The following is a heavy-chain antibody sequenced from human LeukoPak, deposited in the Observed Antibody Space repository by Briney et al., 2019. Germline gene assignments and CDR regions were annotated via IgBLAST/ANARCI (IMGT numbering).Heavy chain of an antibody. CDR1: GFTFDDYA. CDR3: XXXFTAGTLAGAFDY. D-gene: IGHD6-13*01. CDR2: ISWNSGSI. Sequence: PGGSLRLSCAASGFTFDDYAMHWVRQAPGKGLEWVSGISWNSGSIGYADSVKGRFTISRDNAKNSLYLQMNSLRAEDTALYYCXXXFTAGTLAGAFDYWGQGTLVTVSS. V-gene: IGHV3-9*01. J-gene: IGHJ4*02.